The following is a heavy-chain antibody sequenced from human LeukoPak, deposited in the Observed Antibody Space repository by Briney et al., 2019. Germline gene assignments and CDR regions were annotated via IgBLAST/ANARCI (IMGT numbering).Heavy chain of an antibody. V-gene: IGHV3-48*01. J-gene: IGHJ4*02. Sequence: PGGSLRLSCAASGFTLSSHDMNWVRQAPGKGLEWVSYISRLSSTIYAADSVKGRFTISRDNAKNSLFLQMNSLRAEDTAVYYCARHRDSSGTDYWGQGTLVTVSS. CDR3: ARHRDSSGTDY. D-gene: IGHD3-22*01. CDR1: GFTLSSHD. CDR2: ISRLSSTI.